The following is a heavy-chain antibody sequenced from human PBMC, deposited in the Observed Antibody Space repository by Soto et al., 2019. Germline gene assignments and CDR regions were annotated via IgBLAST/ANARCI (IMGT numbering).Heavy chain of an antibody. D-gene: IGHD2-21*02. J-gene: IGHJ2*01. Sequence: QRQLRESGPGLVKPSETLSLTCSVSDGSISTRDYYWGWIRQPPGKGLEWIASLSSGLSTYYSPSPKRRVSVREDTSKNQLRLTRTSLTAADTEVYYCVRVFARYSDCERVWSFELWGRGTRVTVSS. CDR3: VRVFARYSDCERVWSFEL. CDR2: LSSGLST. CDR1: DGSISTRDYY. V-gene: IGHV4-39*01.